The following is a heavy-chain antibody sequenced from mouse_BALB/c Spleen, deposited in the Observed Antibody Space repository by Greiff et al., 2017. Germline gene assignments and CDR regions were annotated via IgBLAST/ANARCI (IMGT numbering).Heavy chain of an antibody. V-gene: IGHV5-12-2*01. CDR3: ARQRGGYTTDYYAMDY. Sequence: EVMLVESGGGLVQPGGSLKLSCAASGFTFSSYTMSWVRQTPEKRLEWVAYISNGGGSTYYPDTVKGRFTISRDNAKNTLYLQMSSLKSEDTAMYYCARQRGGYTTDYYAMDYWGQGTSVTVAS. CDR1: GFTFSSYT. CDR2: ISNGGGST. D-gene: IGHD2-2*01. J-gene: IGHJ4*01.